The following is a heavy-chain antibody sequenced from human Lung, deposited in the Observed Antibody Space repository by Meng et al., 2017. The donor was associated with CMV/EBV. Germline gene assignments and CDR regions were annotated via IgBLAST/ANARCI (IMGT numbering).Heavy chain of an antibody. CDR2: IIPIFGTA. D-gene: IGHD2-15*01. Sequence: SVKVSCKASGGTFSSYAISWVRQAPGQGLEWMGGIIPIFGTANYAQKFQGRVTITTDESTSTAYMELSSLRSEDTAVYYCARGGGVASSFGMDVWGQGTTVTFSS. CDR3: ARGGGVASSFGMDV. CDR1: GGTFSSYA. J-gene: IGHJ6*02. V-gene: IGHV1-69*05.